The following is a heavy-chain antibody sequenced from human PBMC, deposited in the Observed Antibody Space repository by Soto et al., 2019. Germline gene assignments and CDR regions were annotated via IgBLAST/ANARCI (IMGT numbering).Heavy chain of an antibody. CDR3: ARVYCSGGSCYGIDN. J-gene: IGHJ4*02. CDR2: INRSGGST. CDR1: RYTFTTYY. Sequence: QVQLVQSGAEVKKPEASVKVSCKASRYTFTTYYMHWVRQAPGQGLEWMGIINRSGGSTSYAQKFQGRGTMTRDTSTSTDDMELSSLRSEDTAVYYCARVYCSGGSCYGIDNWGQGPLVTVSS. V-gene: IGHV1-46*01. D-gene: IGHD2-15*01.